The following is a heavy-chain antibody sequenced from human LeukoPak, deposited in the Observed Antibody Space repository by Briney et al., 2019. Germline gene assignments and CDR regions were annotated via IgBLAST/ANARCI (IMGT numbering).Heavy chain of an antibody. V-gene: IGHV5-10-1*01. CDR3: ARLGDGYNPPFQH. D-gene: IGHD5-24*01. J-gene: IGHJ1*01. CDR1: GYSFTSYW. Sequence: PGESLKISCKGSGYSFTSYWISWVRQMPGKGLEWMGRIDPSDSYTTYSPSFQGHVTISADKSISTAYLQWSSLKASDTAMYYCARLGDGYNPPFQHWGQGTLVTVSS. CDR2: IDPSDSYT.